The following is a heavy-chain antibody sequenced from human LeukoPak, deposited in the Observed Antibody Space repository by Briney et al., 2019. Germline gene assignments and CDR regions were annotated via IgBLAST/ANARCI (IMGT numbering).Heavy chain of an antibody. CDR1: GFTFSSYS. CDR2: TSSSSSYI. J-gene: IGHJ3*02. D-gene: IGHD5-18*01. V-gene: IGHV3-21*01. Sequence: GGSLRLSCAASGFTFSSYSMNWVRQAPGKGLEWVSSTSSSSSYIYYADSVKGRLTISRDNAKNSLYLQMNSLRAEDTAVCYCASGPTAMVTSDAFDIWGQGTMVTVSS. CDR3: ASGPTAMVTSDAFDI.